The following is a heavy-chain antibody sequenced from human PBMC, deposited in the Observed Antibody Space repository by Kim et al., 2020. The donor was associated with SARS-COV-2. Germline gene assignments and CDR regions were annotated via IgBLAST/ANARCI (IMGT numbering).Heavy chain of an antibody. J-gene: IGHJ6*02. CDR3: ARSNFMDV. V-gene: IGHV3-23*01. CDR1: GFTFSNYP. CDR2: IDRSGDST. Sequence: GGSLRLSCSASGFTFSNYPMYWVRQAPGKGLEWVSTIDRSGDSTYYPDSVRGRFTISRDNSKATLFLQMNSLRVEDTAIFYCARSNFMDVWGQGTTVTVSS.